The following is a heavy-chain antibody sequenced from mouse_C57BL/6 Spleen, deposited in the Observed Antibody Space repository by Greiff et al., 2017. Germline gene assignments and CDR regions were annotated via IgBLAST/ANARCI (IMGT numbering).Heavy chain of an antibody. CDR2: INPSTGGT. CDR3: ARADYYGSSYGYFDV. CDR1: GYSFTGYY. J-gene: IGHJ1*03. D-gene: IGHD1-1*01. Sequence: VQLQQSGPELVKPGASVKISCKASGYSFTGYYMNWVKQSPEKSLGWIGEINPSTGGTTYNQKFKAKATLTVDKSSSTAYMQLKSLTSEDSAVYYCARADYYGSSYGYFDVWGTGTTVTVSS. V-gene: IGHV1-42*01.